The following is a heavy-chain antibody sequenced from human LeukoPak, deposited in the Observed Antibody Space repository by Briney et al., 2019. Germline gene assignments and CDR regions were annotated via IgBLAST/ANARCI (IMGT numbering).Heavy chain of an antibody. V-gene: IGHV4-34*01. J-gene: IGHJ5*02. CDR1: GGSFSGYY. D-gene: IGHD3-22*01. CDR3: ARGLDHYYDSSGYYSPWFDP. Sequence: SETLSLTCAVYGGSFSGYYWSWIRQPPGKGLEWIGEINHSGSTNYNPSLKSRVTISVDTSKNQFSLKLSSVTAADTAVYYCARGLDHYYDSSGYYSPWFDPWGQGTLVTVYS. CDR2: INHSGST.